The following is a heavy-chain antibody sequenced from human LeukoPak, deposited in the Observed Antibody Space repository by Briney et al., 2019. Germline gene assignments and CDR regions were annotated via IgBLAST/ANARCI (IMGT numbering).Heavy chain of an antibody. D-gene: IGHD6-13*01. CDR2: FDPEDGET. CDR1: GYTLTELS. J-gene: IGHJ3*02. CDR3: ATDTYSSSWTHAFDI. V-gene: IGHV1-24*01. Sequence: VASVKVSCKVSGYTLTELSMHWVRQAPGKGLEWMGGFDPEDGETIYAQKFQGRVTMTEDTSTDTAYMELGSLRSEDTAVYYCATDTYSSSWTHAFDIWGQGTMVTVSS.